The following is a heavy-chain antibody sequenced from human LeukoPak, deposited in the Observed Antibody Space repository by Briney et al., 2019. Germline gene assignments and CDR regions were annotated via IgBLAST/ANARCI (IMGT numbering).Heavy chain of an antibody. V-gene: IGHV4-30-2*01. CDR1: GGSISSGGYS. Sequence: SQTLSLTCAVSGGSISSGGYSWSWVRQPPGEGLEWVGYIYHSGTTYYNPSLQSPVTISLDRSKDQFSLKLGSMSAAETAVYYCASGNTGYDRDAFDTWGQGTMVTVSS. CDR3: ASGNTGYDRDAFDT. D-gene: IGHD5-12*01. CDR2: IYHSGTT. J-gene: IGHJ3*02.